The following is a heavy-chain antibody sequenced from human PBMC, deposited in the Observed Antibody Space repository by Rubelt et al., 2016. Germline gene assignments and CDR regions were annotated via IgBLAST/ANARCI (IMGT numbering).Heavy chain of an antibody. J-gene: IGHJ4*02. CDR3: AGGLGVKVRVRGEMGD. CDR1: GGSFSGYY. Sequence: QVQLQQWGAGLLKPSETLSLTCAVYGGSFSGYYWSWIRQPPGKGLEWIGELNHNGSTNYNPSLKSRVTVSVDTSKNQFSLKRGSRAAEDTLEYCGAGGLGVKVRVRGEMGDWGQGTLVTVAS. CDR2: LNHNGST. V-gene: IGHV4-34*01. D-gene: IGHD2-21*01.